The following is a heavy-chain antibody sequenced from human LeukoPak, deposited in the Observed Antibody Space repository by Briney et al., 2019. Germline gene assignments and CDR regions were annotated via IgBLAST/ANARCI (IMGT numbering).Heavy chain of an antibody. CDR1: GSTFSSYW. J-gene: IGHJ4*02. V-gene: IGHV3-7*01. Sequence: GGSLRLSCAASGSTFSSYWMSWVRQAPGKGLEWVANMKCDGSEKYYVDSVKGRFTISRDNAKNSLYLQMNSLRAEDTAVYYCARDIEAAGLFLDYWGQGTLVTVSS. CDR2: MKCDGSEK. D-gene: IGHD6-13*01. CDR3: ARDIEAAGLFLDY.